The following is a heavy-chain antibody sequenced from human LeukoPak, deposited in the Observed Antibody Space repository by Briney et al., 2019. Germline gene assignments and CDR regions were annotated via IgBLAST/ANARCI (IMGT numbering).Heavy chain of an antibody. CDR1: GYTVSSDY. CDR2: IYSGGST. J-gene: IGHJ5*02. Sequence: GGSLRLSCAASGYTVSSDYMSWVRQAPGKGLEWVSVIYSGGSTYYADSVKGRFTISRDKSKNTVYLQMNSLRFEDTAMYYCARNWFDPWGQGTLVTVSS. V-gene: IGHV3-53*05. CDR3: ARNWFDP.